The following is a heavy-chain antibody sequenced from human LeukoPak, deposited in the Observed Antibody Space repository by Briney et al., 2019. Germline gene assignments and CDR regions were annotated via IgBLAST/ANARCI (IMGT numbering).Heavy chain of an antibody. J-gene: IGHJ4*02. CDR3: ARDSHSSSWYSEFDY. CDR2: INILSNYI. V-gene: IGHV3-21*01. CDR1: GFTFSSYS. D-gene: IGHD6-13*01. Sequence: GGSLRLSCAASGFTFSSYSMNWVRQAPGKGLEWVSSINILSNYIYYADSVKGRFTISRDNAKNSQYLQMNSLRAEDTAVYYCARDSHSSSWYSEFDYWGQGTLVTVSS.